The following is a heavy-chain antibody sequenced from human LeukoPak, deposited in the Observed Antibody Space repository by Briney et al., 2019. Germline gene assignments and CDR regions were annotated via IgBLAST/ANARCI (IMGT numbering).Heavy chain of an antibody. CDR1: GYTFTGYY. Sequence: ASVKVSCKASGYTFTGYYMHWVRQAPGQGLAWMGWINPNSGGTNHAQKFQGRVTMTRDTSISTAYMELSRLRSDDTAVYYCARGRRPIAAAGTGNWFDPWGQGTLVTVSS. CDR3: ARGRRPIAAAGTGNWFDP. V-gene: IGHV1-2*02. J-gene: IGHJ5*02. D-gene: IGHD6-13*01. CDR2: INPNSGGT.